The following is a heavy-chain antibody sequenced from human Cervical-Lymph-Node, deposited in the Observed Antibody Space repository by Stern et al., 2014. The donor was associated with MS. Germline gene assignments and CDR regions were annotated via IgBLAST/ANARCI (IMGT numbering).Heavy chain of an antibody. D-gene: IGHD4-11*01. J-gene: IGHJ4*02. CDR3: VRQVTVRSRFDY. Sequence: QLQLQESGPGLVKPSETLSRTCTVSGGSISSSYYWGWIRQSSGKGLEWIGSIDDTGRTFYNPSLKSRVPLSVDTSTTHFSLKLSSVTAADTAVYYCVRQVTVRSRFDYWGQGTLVTVSS. CDR2: IDDTGRT. V-gene: IGHV4-39*01. CDR1: GGSISSSYY.